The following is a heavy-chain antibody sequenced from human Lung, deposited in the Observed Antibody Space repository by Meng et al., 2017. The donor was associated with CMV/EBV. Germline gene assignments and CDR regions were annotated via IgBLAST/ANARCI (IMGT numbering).Heavy chain of an antibody. CDR2: SIPTFGTA. CDR1: GGSLSTYG. J-gene: IGHJ6*02. V-gene: IGHV1-69*05. CDR3: ARHGPAPGSRYYYDGRAV. Sequence: SVKVSCKASGGSLSTYGISWVRQAPGQGLEWIGGSIPTFGTANYAQNFHGRVTITTDESTSTAYMEVSSLRSEDTAVYYCARHGPAPGSRYYYDGRAVWG. D-gene: IGHD6-13*01.